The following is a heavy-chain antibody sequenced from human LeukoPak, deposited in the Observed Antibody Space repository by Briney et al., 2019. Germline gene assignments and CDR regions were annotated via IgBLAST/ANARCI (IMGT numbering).Heavy chain of an antibody. CDR1: GGSISSSNW. CDR3: ARWEQWLGNFYFDY. CDR2: IYHSGST. Sequence: SETLSLTCAVSGGSISSSNWWSWVRQPPGKGLEWIGEIYHSGSTNYNPSLKSRVTISVDKSKNQFSLKLSSVTAADTAVYYCARWEQWLGNFYFDYWGQGTLVTVSS. V-gene: IGHV4-4*02. J-gene: IGHJ4*02. D-gene: IGHD6-19*01.